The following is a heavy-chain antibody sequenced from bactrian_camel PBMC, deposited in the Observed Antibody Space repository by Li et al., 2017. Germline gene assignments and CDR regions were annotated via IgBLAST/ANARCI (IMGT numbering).Heavy chain of an antibody. CDR1: GDTWSINF. V-gene: IGHV3S40*01. D-gene: IGHD3*01. CDR2: IEYGRWKT. J-gene: IGHJ4*01. Sequence: VQLVESGGGSVRGGGSLMISCKASGDTWSINFMAWFRQRPGKEREGVAAIEYGRWKTEYADSVKGRFTISQDNTRNTVYLQMNALKPEDTAMYFCAADPRTVPALCPLRRADYRYWGQGTQVTVS. CDR3: AADPRTVPALCPLRRADYRY.